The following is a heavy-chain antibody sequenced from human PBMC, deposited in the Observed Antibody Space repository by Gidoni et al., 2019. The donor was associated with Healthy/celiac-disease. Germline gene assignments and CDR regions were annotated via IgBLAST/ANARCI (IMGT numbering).Heavy chain of an antibody. CDR2: IVVGSGNT. V-gene: IGHV1-58*01. Sequence: QMQLVQSGPEVKKPGTSVKVSCKASGFTFTSSAVQWVRQARGQRLEWIGRIVVGSGNTNYAQKFQERVTITRDMSTSTAYMELSSLRSEDTAVYYCAAETPNYYYGSGSYYNVGAFDIWGQGTMVTVSS. CDR3: AAETPNYYYGSGSYYNVGAFDI. J-gene: IGHJ3*02. D-gene: IGHD3-10*01. CDR1: GFTFTSSA.